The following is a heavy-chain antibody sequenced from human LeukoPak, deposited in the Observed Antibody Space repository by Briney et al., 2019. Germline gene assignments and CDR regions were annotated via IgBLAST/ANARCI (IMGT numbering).Heavy chain of an antibody. J-gene: IGHJ3*02. CDR1: GYTFTNYY. Sequence: ASVKVSCKASGYTFTNYYMHWVRQAPGQGLEWMGWINPNSGGTNYAQKFQGRVTMTRDTSISTAYMELSRLRSDDTAVYYCARVPRNPQVLYGGPGGAFDIWGQGTMVTVSS. CDR3: ARVPRNPQVLYGGPGGAFDI. V-gene: IGHV1-2*02. D-gene: IGHD2-2*02. CDR2: INPNSGGT.